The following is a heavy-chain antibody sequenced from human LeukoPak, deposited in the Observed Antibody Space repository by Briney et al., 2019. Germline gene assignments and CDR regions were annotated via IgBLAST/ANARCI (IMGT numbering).Heavy chain of an antibody. Sequence: NPSETLSLTCTVSGYSISSGYYWGWIRQPPGKGLEWIGSIYHSGSTYYNPSLKSRVTISVDTSKNQFSLKLSSVTAADTAVYYCARGLGYSSGRPFDYWGQGTLVTVSS. D-gene: IGHD6-19*01. CDR1: GYSISSGYY. J-gene: IGHJ4*02. CDR2: IYHSGST. CDR3: ARGLGYSSGRPFDY. V-gene: IGHV4-38-2*02.